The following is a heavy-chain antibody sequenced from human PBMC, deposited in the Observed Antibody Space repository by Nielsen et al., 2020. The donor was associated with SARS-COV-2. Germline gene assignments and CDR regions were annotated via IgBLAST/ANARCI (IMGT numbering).Heavy chain of an antibody. Sequence: GSSLKISCKGSGYIFTSYWICSVRPMPGKSLEWMGIIHPGDSDTSYSPSFQGQVTISADKSISTAYLQWSSLKASDTAMYYCARIVYRGYRYYYYYYGMDVWGQGTTVTVSS. V-gene: IGHV5-51*01. CDR3: ARIVYRGYRYYYYYYGMDV. CDR2: IHPGDSDT. J-gene: IGHJ6*02. D-gene: IGHD5-18*01. CDR1: GYIFTSYW.